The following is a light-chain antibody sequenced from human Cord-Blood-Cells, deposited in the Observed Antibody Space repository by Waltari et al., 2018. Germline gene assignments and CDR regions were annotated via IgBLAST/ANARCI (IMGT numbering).Light chain of an antibody. J-gene: IGLJ2*01. V-gene: IGLV1-47*01. CDR1: SSNIGRNH. CDR2: RNN. CDR3: AAWDDSLSGVV. Sequence: QSVLTQPPSASGTPGQRVTISCSGSSSNIGRNHVYWYQQIPGTAPKLLIYRNNQRPSGVPDRFSGSKSGTSASLAISGLRSEDEADYYCAAWDDSLSGVVFGGGTKLTVL.